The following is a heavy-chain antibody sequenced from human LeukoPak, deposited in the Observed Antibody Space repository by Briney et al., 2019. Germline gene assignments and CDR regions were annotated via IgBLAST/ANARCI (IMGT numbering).Heavy chain of an antibody. V-gene: IGHV4-61*01. CDR3: ARDDGRYYDFWSGYLPNAFDI. D-gene: IGHD3-3*01. J-gene: IGHJ3*02. Sequence: PSETLSLTCTVSGGSVSSGSYYWSWIRQPPGKGLEWIGYIYYSGSTNYNPSLKSRVTISVDTSKNQFSLKLSSVTAADTAVYYCARDDGRYYDFWSGYLPNAFDIWGQGTMVTVSS. CDR2: IYYSGST. CDR1: GGSVSSGSYY.